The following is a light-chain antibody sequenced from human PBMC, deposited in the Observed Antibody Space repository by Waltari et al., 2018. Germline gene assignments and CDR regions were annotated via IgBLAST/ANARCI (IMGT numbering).Light chain of an antibody. J-gene: IGKJ4*01. CDR3: QQYNNWLLLT. V-gene: IGKV3-15*01. CDR2: GAS. Sequence: EIVMTQSPATLSVSPGERATLSCRASQSVSSNLAWYQQKPGQAPRLLIYGASTRATGIPARFSGSRSGTEFTLTISSLQSEDFAVYYCQQYNNWLLLTFGGGTKVEIK. CDR1: QSVSSN.